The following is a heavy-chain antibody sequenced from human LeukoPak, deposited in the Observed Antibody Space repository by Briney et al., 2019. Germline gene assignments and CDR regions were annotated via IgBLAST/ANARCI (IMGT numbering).Heavy chain of an antibody. V-gene: IGHV3-7*01. CDR1: GFTFSNYC. CDR2: IKQDGSET. J-gene: IGHJ4*02. Sequence: PGGSLRLSCAASGFTFSNYCMNWVRQAPGKGLEWVANIKQDGSETRYVDSVKGRFTISRDNAKNSLFLQMNSLRADDTAVYFCARGFSGSFEYWGQGTLVTVSS. CDR3: ARGFSGSFEY. D-gene: IGHD1-26*01.